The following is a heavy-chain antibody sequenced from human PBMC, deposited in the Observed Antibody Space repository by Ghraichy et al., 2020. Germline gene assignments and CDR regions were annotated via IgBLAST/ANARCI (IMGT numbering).Heavy chain of an antibody. CDR1: GFTFSNYG. J-gene: IGHJ1*01. CDR2: INAGASKT. V-gene: IGHV3-23*01. D-gene: IGHD2-8*01. Sequence: GESLNISCAASGFTFSNYGMSWVRQAPGKGLEWVACINAGASKTFYAESVEGRFTISRDNSKNTLYLQMNSLRAEDTAVYFCTKKSMYPEYFQQWGQVTLVTVSS. CDR3: TKKSMYPEYFQQ.